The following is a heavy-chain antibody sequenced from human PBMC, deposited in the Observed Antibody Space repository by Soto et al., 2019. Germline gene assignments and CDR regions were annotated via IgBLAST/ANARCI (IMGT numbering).Heavy chain of an antibody. CDR1: GGTFSSYA. CDR3: ARDRDYGSGSYLYYYYGMDV. V-gene: IGHV1-69*13. Sequence: GASVKVSCKASGGTFSSYAISWVRQAPGQGLEWMGGIIPIFGTANYAQKFQGRVTITADESTSTAYMELSSLRSEDTAVYYCARDRDYGSGSYLYYYYGMDVWGQGTTVTVSS. CDR2: IIPIFGTA. D-gene: IGHD3-10*01. J-gene: IGHJ6*02.